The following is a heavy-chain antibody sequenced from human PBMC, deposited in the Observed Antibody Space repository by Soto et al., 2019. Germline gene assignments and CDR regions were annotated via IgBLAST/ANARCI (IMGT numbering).Heavy chain of an antibody. CDR1: GLTLNSFA. CDR3: ARRLTRTVSALGY. V-gene: IGHV3-30-3*01. J-gene: IGHJ4*02. D-gene: IGHD6-19*01. CDR2: ISEDGGNK. Sequence: QVHLVESGGGVVQAGRSLRLSCTASGLTLNSFAIHWVRQAPGKGLEWVSVISEDGGNKYFAESVRDRFLISRDNSKNTVYLQMNSLRLEDTAVYFCARRLTRTVSALGYWGQGTLVSVSS.